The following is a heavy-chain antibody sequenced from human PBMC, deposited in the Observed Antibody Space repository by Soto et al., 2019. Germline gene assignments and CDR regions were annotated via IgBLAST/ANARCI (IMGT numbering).Heavy chain of an antibody. Sequence: PGESLKISCKASGYSFSSYWIAWVRQMPGKGLEWMGIIYPADSDIRYSESSEGHVTISVDKSISTAYLQWTSLKASDTAMYYCARSRRGAYSSGWYSPSGYYNYGIDVWGQGTKVTVSS. CDR1: GYSFSSYW. D-gene: IGHD6-19*01. CDR3: ARSRRGAYSSGWYSPSGYYNYGIDV. V-gene: IGHV5-51*01. CDR2: IYPADSDI. J-gene: IGHJ6*02.